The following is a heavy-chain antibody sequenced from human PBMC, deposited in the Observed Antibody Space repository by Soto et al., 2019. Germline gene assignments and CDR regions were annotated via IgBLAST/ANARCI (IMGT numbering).Heavy chain of an antibody. CDR3: AKDRRRGWYYGDY. J-gene: IGHJ4*02. CDR1: GFTFSSYG. D-gene: IGHD6-19*01. Sequence: GGSLRLSCAASGFTFSSYGMHWVRQAPGKGLEWVADIRAGGSNKYYADSVKGRFTISRDNSKNTLYLQMNSLRAEDTAVYYCAKDRRRGWYYGDYWGQGTLVTVSS. V-gene: IGHV3-33*06. CDR2: IRAGGSNK.